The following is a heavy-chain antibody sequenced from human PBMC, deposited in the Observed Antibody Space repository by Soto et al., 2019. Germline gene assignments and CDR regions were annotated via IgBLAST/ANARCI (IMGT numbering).Heavy chain of an antibody. V-gene: IGHV4-59*01. J-gene: IGHJ4*02. CDR1: GGSISSYY. CDR3: DTAGY. D-gene: IGHD2-2*02. CDR2: IYYSGST. Sequence: QVQLQESGPGLVKPSETLSLTCTVSGGSISSYYWSWIRQPPGKGLEWIGYIYYSGSTNYNPSLTRRVTISVDTSKNQFSLKLRSVTAADTDVYYCDTAGYWGQGTLVTVSS.